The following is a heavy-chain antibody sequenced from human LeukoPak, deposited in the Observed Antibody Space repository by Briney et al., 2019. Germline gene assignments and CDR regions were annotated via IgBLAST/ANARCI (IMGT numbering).Heavy chain of an antibody. CDR2: IYPGDSDT. J-gene: IGHJ3*02. CDR3: ARRLYGDYLDAFDI. V-gene: IGHV5-51*01. CDR1: GYTFTNYW. Sequence: PGEPLKISCKGSGYTFTNYWIGWVRQMPGRGLEWMGIIYPGDSDTRYSPSFQGQVTISADESITTIYLQWSSLKASDAAIYYCARRLYGDYLDAFDIWGQGTMVTVSS. D-gene: IGHD4-17*01.